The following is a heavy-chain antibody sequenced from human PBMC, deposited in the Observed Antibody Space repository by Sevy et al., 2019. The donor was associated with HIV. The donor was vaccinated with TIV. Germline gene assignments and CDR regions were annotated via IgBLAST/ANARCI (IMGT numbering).Heavy chain of an antibody. CDR3: TRAGDIVVVPAAYGMDV. J-gene: IGHJ6*02. CDR2: IRSKAYGGTK. Sequence: GGSLRLSCTASGFTFGDYAMSWVRQAPGKGLEWVGFIRSKAYGGTKENAASVKGRFTISRDDSKSIAYLQMNSRKTEDTAVYYCTRAGDIVVVPAAYGMDVWGQGPRSPSP. CDR1: GFTFGDYA. D-gene: IGHD2-2*01. V-gene: IGHV3-49*04.